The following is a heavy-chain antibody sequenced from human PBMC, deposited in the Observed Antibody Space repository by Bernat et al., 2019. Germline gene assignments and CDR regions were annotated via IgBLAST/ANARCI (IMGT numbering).Heavy chain of an antibody. CDR3: ARLNIVATTFDY. Sequence: QLQLQESGPGLVKPSETLSLTCTVSGGSISSSSYYWGWIRQPPGKGLEWIGSIYYSGSTYYNPSLKSRVTISVDTSKNQFSLKLSSVTAAETAVYYCARLNIVATTFDYWGQGTLVTVSS. V-gene: IGHV4-39*01. CDR2: IYYSGST. D-gene: IGHD5-12*01. J-gene: IGHJ4*02. CDR1: GGSISSSSYY.